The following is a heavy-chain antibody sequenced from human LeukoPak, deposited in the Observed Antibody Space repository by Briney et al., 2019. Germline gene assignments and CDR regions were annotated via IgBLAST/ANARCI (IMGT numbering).Heavy chain of an antibody. J-gene: IGHJ4*02. V-gene: IGHV2-5*01. CDR1: GFSLSTSGVG. CDR2: IYWNDDK. CDR3: AHRNIAAAGYYFDY. D-gene: IGHD6-13*01. Sequence: SGPTLVKPTQTLTLTCTFSGFSLSTSGVGVGWIRQPPGKALEWLALIYWNDDKRYSPSLKSRLTITKDTSKNQVVLTMTNMDPVDTATYYCAHRNIAAAGYYFDYWGQGTLVTVSS.